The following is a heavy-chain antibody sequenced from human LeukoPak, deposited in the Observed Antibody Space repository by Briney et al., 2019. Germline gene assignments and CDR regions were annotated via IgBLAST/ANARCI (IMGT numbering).Heavy chain of an antibody. J-gene: IGHJ4*02. CDR2: INAGNGNT. CDR3: ARELRVEYYYGSGSYLPSDY. Sequence: ASVKVSCKASGDTFNNYAISWVRQAPGQRLEWMGWINAGNGNTKYSQKFQGRVTITRDTSASTAYMELSSLRSEDTAVYYCARELRVEYYYGSGSYLPSDYWGQGTLVTVS. CDR1: GDTFNNYA. D-gene: IGHD3-10*01. V-gene: IGHV1-3*01.